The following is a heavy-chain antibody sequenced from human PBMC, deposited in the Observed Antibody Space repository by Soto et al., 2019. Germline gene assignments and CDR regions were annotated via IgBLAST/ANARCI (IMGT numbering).Heavy chain of an antibody. CDR2: INHSGST. V-gene: IGHV4-34*01. Sequence: SQTLSLTCAVYGGSFSGYYWSWIRQPPGKGLEWIGEINHSGSTNYNPSLKSRVTISVDTSKNQFSLKLSSVTAADTAVYYCARGRFFRSSWRRDLDYWGQGTLVTVSS. D-gene: IGHD6-13*01. CDR1: GGSFSGYY. CDR3: ARGRFFRSSWRRDLDY. J-gene: IGHJ4*02.